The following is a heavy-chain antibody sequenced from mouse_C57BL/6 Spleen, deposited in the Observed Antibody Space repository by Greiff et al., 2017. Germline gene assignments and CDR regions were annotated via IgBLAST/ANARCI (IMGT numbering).Heavy chain of an antibody. J-gene: IGHJ3*01. CDR3: ARERDRIYDYDGGFAY. V-gene: IGHV1-53*01. Sequence: QVQLQQPGTELVKPGASVKLSCKASGYTFTSYWMHWVKQRPGQGLEWIGNINPSNGGTNYNEKFKSKATLTVDKSSSTAYMQLSSLTSEDSAVYYCARERDRIYDYDGGFAYWGQGTLVTVSA. CDR1: GYTFTSYW. D-gene: IGHD2-4*01. CDR2: INPSNGGT.